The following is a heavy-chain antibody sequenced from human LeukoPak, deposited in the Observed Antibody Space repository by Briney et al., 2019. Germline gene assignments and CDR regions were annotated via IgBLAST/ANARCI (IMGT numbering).Heavy chain of an antibody. CDR2: IYYSGST. V-gene: IGHV4-59*01. Sequence: PSETLSLTCTVSGGSISSYYWSWIRQPPGKGVEWIGYIYYSGSTNYNPSLKSRVTISVDTSKNQFSLKLSSVTAADTAVYYCAREGSDYFDYWGQGTLVTVSS. CDR1: GGSISSYY. CDR3: AREGSDYFDY. J-gene: IGHJ4*02.